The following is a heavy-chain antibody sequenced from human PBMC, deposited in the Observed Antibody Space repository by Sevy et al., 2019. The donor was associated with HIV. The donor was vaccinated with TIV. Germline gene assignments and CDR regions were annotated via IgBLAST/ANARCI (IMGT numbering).Heavy chain of an antibody. V-gene: IGHV3-48*02. Sequence: GGSLRLSCAASGFTFSSYSMNWVRQAPGKGLEWVSYISSSSSTIYYADSVKGRFTISRDNAKNSLYLQMNSLRDEDTAVYYCARGPYYYDSSGYSFDYWGQGTLVTVSS. CDR2: ISSSSSTI. J-gene: IGHJ4*02. CDR1: GFTFSSYS. CDR3: ARGPYYYDSSGYSFDY. D-gene: IGHD3-22*01.